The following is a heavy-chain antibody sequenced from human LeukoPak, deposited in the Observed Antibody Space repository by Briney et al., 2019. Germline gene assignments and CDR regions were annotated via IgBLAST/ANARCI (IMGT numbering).Heavy chain of an antibody. CDR3: AKPSSGWYGD. V-gene: IGHV3-30*18. CDR1: GLTFSS. J-gene: IGHJ4*02. D-gene: IGHD6-19*01. CDR2: ISYDGSNK. Sequence: GRSLRLSCAGSGLTFSSMHWVRQAPGKGLEWVAVISYDGSNKYYADFVKGRFTISRDNSKNTLYLQMNSLRSEDTAVYYCAKPSSGWYGDWGQGTLVTVSS.